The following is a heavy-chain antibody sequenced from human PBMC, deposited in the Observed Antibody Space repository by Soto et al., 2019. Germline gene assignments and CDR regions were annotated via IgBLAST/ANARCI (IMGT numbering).Heavy chain of an antibody. J-gene: IGHJ6*02. CDR2: ISYDGSNK. Sequence: PGGSLRLSCAASGFTFSSYGMHWVRQAPGKGLEWVAVISYDGSNKYYADSVKGRFTISRGNSKNTLYLQMNSLRAEDTAVYYCAKVRFGGGYSGYAYYYGMDVWGQGTTVTVSS. CDR1: GFTFSSYG. D-gene: IGHD5-12*01. V-gene: IGHV3-30*18. CDR3: AKVRFGGGYSGYAYYYGMDV.